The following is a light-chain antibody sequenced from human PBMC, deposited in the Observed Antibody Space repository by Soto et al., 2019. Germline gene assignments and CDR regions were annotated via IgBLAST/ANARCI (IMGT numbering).Light chain of an antibody. J-gene: IGKJ5*01. V-gene: IGKV3-11*01. CDR2: DAS. CDR1: QSISDT. CDR3: QQRNNWPPSIT. Sequence: EFVMTQSPATLSVSPGGRATRSCRAIQSISDTLAWYQQKPGQAPRLLIHDASSRATGIPARFSGSGSGTDFTLTTSSLEPEDFAVYYCQQRNNWPPSITFGPGTRLEI.